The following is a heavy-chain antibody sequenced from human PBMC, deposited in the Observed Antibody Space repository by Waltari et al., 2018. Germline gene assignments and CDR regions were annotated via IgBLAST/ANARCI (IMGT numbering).Heavy chain of an antibody. J-gene: IGHJ3*02. CDR3: ATYGSGYYTDAFDI. D-gene: IGHD3-22*01. CDR1: GGSISTYY. Sequence: QVQLQESGPGLVKPSETLSLTCSVSGGSISTYYWNWIRQPAAKGLEWIGRIYTGGSTNYHPPRKRRVTMSVDTSKKQFSLKLSSVTAADTAVYYCATYGSGYYTDAFDIWGQGTMVTVSS. CDR2: IYTGGST. V-gene: IGHV4-4*07.